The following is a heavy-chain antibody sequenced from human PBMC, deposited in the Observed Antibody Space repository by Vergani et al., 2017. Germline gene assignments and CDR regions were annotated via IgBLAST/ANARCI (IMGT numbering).Heavy chain of an antibody. J-gene: IGHJ5*02. Sequence: QVQLVQSGAEVKKPGASVKVSCKASGYTFTGYYMHWVRQAPGQGLEWMGWINPNSGGTNYAQKFQARVTMTRDTSISTAYMELSRLRSDDTAVYYCARDRRIAAAGTSWFDPWGQGTLVTVSS. CDR2: INPNSGGT. CDR1: GYTFTGYY. CDR3: ARDRRIAAAGTSWFDP. V-gene: IGHV1-2*02. D-gene: IGHD6-13*01.